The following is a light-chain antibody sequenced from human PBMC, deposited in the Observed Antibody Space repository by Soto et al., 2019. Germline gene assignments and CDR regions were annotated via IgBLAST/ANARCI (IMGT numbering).Light chain of an antibody. J-gene: IGKJ1*01. V-gene: IGKV3-15*01. Sequence: TQSPATLSVSRWERATLSCRANQAISSNLAWYQQKPGQAPRLLINDASTRATGIPARFSGSGSGTEFTLTISSLQSEDFAVYYCHQYNNWPPWTFGQGTKVDIK. CDR3: HQYNNWPPWT. CDR2: DAS. CDR1: QAISSN.